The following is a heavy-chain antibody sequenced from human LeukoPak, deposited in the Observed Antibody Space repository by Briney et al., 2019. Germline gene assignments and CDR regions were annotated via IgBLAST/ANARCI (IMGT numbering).Heavy chain of an antibody. CDR2: ISYDGSNK. D-gene: IGHD3-22*01. CDR1: RFTFSSYA. J-gene: IGHJ4*02. V-gene: IGHV3-30*04. Sequence: PGGSLRLSCAASRFTFSSYAMHWVRQAPGKGLEWVAAISYDGSNKYYADSVKGRFTISRDNSKNTLFLQTDSLRAEDTAVFYCARDPYDSSGYYFYFDLWGQGTLVTVSS. CDR3: ARDPYDSSGYYFYFDL.